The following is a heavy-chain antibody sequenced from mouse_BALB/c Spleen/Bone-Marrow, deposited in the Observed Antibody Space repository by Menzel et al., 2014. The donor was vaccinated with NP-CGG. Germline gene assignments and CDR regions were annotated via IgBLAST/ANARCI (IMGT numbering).Heavy chain of an antibody. D-gene: IGHD1-1*01. V-gene: IGHV1-54*01. CDR1: GYAFTNYL. Sequence: VQGVESGAELVRPGTSVKVSCKASGYAFTNYLIEWVKQRPGQGLEWIGVINPGGGGTNYNEKFKGKATLTADKSSGTAYMQLSSLTSDDSAVYFCARSGYYGSNYAMDYWGQGTSVTVSS. CDR2: INPGGGGT. CDR3: ARSGYYGSNYAMDY. J-gene: IGHJ4*01.